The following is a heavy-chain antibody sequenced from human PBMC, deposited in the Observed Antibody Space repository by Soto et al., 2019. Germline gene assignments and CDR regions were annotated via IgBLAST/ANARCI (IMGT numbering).Heavy chain of an antibody. J-gene: IGHJ4*02. CDR2: IIPIFGTA. D-gene: IGHD1-26*01. CDR1: GRTFSSYA. Sequence: SVKVCCKASGRTFSSYAISWVRQAPGQGLEWMGGIIPIFGTANYAQKFQGRVTITADESTSTAYMELSSLRSEDTAVYYCARGAYSGSYSHYSGRRFFDYWGQGTLVTVS. CDR3: ARGAYSGSYSHYSGRRFFDY. V-gene: IGHV1-69*13.